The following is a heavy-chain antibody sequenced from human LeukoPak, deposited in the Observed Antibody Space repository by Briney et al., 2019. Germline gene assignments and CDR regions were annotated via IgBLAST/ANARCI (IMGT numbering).Heavy chain of an antibody. CDR2: IIPIFGTA. V-gene: IGHV1-69*05. J-gene: IGHJ6*03. CDR3: ARAPRSSGWSRNPSLGYYYMDV. Sequence: GSSVKVSCKASGGTFSSYAISWVRQAPGQGLEWMGGIIPIFGTANYAQKFQGRVTITTDESTSTAYMELSGLRSEDTAVYYCARAPRSSGWSRNPSLGYYYMDVWGKGTTVTVSS. D-gene: IGHD6-19*01. CDR1: GGTFSSYA.